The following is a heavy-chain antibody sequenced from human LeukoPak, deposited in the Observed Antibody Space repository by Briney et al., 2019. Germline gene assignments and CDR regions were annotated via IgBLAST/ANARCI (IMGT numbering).Heavy chain of an antibody. CDR3: ARSRYDVVYFDY. J-gene: IGHJ4*02. CDR1: GFTFSSYS. Sequence: TGRSLRLSCAASGFTFSSYSMNWVRQAPGKGLEWVSYISSSGSTIYYADSVKGRFTISRDSARNSLYLQMNSLRAEDTAVYYCARSRYDVVYFDYWGQGTLVTVSS. V-gene: IGHV3-48*01. CDR2: ISSSGSTI. D-gene: IGHD3-3*01.